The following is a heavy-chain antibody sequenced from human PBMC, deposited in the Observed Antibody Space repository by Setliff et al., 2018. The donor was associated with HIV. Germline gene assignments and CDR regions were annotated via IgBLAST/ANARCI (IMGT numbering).Heavy chain of an antibody. J-gene: IGHJ3*02. CDR1: GDSISRDFYY. Sequence: SLTCTVSGDSISRDFYYWNWIRQPAGEGLEWIGHIYTNGRTHYNPSLKSRVTISMDTSKNQFSLKLSSVTAADTAVYYCARNDAFDIWGQGTLVTVSS. CDR3: ARNDAFDI. V-gene: IGHV4-61*09. CDR2: IYTNGRT.